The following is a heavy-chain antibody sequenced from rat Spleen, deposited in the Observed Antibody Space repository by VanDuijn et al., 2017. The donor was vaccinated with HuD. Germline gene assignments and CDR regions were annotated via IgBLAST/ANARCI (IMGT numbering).Heavy chain of an antibody. J-gene: IGHJ3*01. Sequence: EVKLVESGGGLVQPGRSLKLSCAASGFNLKDYWMGWVRQAPGKGLEWIGEINGDSSTINYSPSLKDKFTISRDNAQNTLYLQMNKLGSEDTVIYYCARADSWRFAYWGQGTLVTVSS. V-gene: IGHV4-2*01. CDR2: INGDSSTI. D-gene: IGHD1-2*01. CDR1: GFNLKDYW. CDR3: ARADSWRFAY.